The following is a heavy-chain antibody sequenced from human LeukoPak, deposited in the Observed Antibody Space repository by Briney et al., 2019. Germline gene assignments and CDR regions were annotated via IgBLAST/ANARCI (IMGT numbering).Heavy chain of an antibody. CDR2: IYNIANT. V-gene: IGHV4-59*08. CDR1: GDSISSSY. Sequence: SETLSLTCSVSGDSISSSYWSWIRQPPRKGPEWIGNIYNIANTNYNPSLQRRVTMSVDTSKSQFSLQLTSVSAADTAVYYCARRFSSRSDGNGYYYGHDAFDVWGQGTLVTVSS. J-gene: IGHJ3*01. D-gene: IGHD3-22*01. CDR3: ARRFSSRSDGNGYYYGHDAFDV.